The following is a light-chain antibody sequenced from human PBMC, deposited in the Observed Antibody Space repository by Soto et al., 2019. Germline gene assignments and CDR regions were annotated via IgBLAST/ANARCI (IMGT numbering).Light chain of an antibody. CDR3: QSYDSSLSGGV. V-gene: IGLV1-40*01. CDR1: SSNIGAGYD. CDR2: GNN. Sequence: QSVLTQPPSVSGAPGQRVTISCTGSSSNIGAGYDVHWYQQLPGTAPKLLIYGNNNRPSGVPDRFSASKSGTSASLAITGLQAEDEADYYCQSYDSSLSGGVFGGGTKLTVL. J-gene: IGLJ3*02.